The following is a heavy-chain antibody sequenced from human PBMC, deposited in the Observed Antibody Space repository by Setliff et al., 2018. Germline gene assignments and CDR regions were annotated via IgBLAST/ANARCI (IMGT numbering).Heavy chain of an antibody. D-gene: IGHD2-21*02. J-gene: IGHJ1*01. CDR2: INAANGNT. CDR3: ARVYCSGDCLLDPTFHH. Sequence: ASVKVSCKASGYIFTNYAIHWVRQAPGQRLEWMGWINAANGNTEYSQKFQGRVTIASDTSASTAYMELSSLRSEDTAVYYCARVYCSGDCLLDPTFHHWGQGTLVTVSS. V-gene: IGHV1-3*01. CDR1: GYIFTNYA.